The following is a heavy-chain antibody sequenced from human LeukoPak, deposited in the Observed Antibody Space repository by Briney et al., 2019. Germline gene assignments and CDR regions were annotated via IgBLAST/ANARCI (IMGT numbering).Heavy chain of an antibody. J-gene: IGHJ4*02. Sequence: SETLSLTCTVSGGSISSGDYYWSWIRQPPGKGLEWIGYIYYSGSTNYNPSLKSRVTISVDTPKNQFSLKLSSVTAADTAVYYCARDPGGTGVYGSGSNYWGQGTLVTVSS. CDR3: ARDPGGTGVYGSGSNY. V-gene: IGHV4-61*08. CDR1: GGSISSGDYY. D-gene: IGHD3-10*01. CDR2: IYYSGST.